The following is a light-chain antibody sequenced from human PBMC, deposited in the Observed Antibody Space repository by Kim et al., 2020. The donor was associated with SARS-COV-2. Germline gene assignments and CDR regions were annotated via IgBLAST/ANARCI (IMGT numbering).Light chain of an antibody. CDR2: NSS. V-gene: IGKV1-33*01. Sequence: DIQMTQSPPSLSAFVGDRVTITCQASQDIRTYLNWYQQKPGKAPNLLIYNSSDLELGVPSRFSGGGSGTHFTFTISSLQPEDTATYFCHQYDHLPYTFGQGPKLEI. CDR1: QDIRTY. CDR3: HQYDHLPYT. J-gene: IGKJ2*01.